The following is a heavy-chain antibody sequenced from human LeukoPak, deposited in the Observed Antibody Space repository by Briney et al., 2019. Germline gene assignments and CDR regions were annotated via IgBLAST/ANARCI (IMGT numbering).Heavy chain of an antibody. D-gene: IGHD2-2*01. CDR1: GFTFSSHG. J-gene: IGHJ6*03. V-gene: IGHV3-30*02. CDR2: IRYDGSNK. Sequence: QTGGSLRLSCAASGFTFSSHGMHWVRQAPGKGLEWVAFIRYDGSNKYYADSVKGRFTISRDNSKNTLHLQMNSLRAEDTAVYYCAKDGGWCSSTSCYDYYYMDVWGKGTTVTVSS. CDR3: AKDGGWCSSTSCYDYYYMDV.